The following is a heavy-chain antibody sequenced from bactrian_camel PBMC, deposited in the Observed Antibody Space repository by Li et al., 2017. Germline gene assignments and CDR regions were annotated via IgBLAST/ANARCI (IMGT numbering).Heavy chain of an antibody. V-gene: IGHV3S42*01. D-gene: IGHD1*01. CDR1: RFTYTRYC. Sequence: DVQLVESGGGSVQAGGSLSLSCAAPRFTYTRYCMGWIRQAPGKEREGVASMHTSGGSTTYADSVKGRFTISRDNARRTLYLQLNSLKTEDTAMYYCARDRYPNYRGQGTQVTVSS. CDR3: ARDRYPNY. J-gene: IGHJ4*01. CDR2: MHTSGGST.